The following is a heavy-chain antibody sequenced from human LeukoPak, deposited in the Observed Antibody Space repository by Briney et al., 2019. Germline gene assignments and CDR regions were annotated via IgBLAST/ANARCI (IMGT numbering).Heavy chain of an antibody. CDR3: ARVGYYYDSSGYYYAFDY. Sequence: GGSLRLSCAASGFTVSSNYMSWVRQAPGKGLEWVSVIYSGGSTYYADSVKGRFTISRDNSKNTLYLQMNSLRAEDTAVYYCARVGYYYDSSGYYYAFDYWGQGTLVTVSS. V-gene: IGHV3-66*01. CDR2: IYSGGST. J-gene: IGHJ4*02. CDR1: GFTVSSNY. D-gene: IGHD3-22*01.